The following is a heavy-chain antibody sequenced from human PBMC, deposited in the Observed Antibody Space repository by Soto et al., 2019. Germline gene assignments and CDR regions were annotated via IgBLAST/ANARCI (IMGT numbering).Heavy chain of an antibody. D-gene: IGHD1-26*01. CDR2: IIPIFGTA. CDR3: ARTRGIVGALNDAFDI. Sequence: QVQLVQSGAEVKKPGSSVKVSCKASGGTFSSYAISWVRQAPGQGLEWMGGIIPIFGTANYAQKFQGRVTITADESTSTAYMELSSLRSEDTAVYYCARTRGIVGALNDAFDIWGQGTMVTVSS. V-gene: IGHV1-69*12. CDR1: GGTFSSYA. J-gene: IGHJ3*02.